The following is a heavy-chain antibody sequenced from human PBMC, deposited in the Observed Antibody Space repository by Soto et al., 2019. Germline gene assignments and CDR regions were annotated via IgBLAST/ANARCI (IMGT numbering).Heavy chain of an antibody. D-gene: IGHD6-13*01. CDR2: IHYSGST. V-gene: IGHV4-59*01. Sequence: ETLSLTCTVSGGSISGYYWSWIRQSPGKGLEWIGYIHYSGSTNYNPSLKSRVNISVDTSKNQLSLKLSSVTAADTAVYYCARGSAAGTKSPFDYWGQGTLVTVSS. CDR1: GGSISGYY. J-gene: IGHJ4*02. CDR3: ARGSAAGTKSPFDY.